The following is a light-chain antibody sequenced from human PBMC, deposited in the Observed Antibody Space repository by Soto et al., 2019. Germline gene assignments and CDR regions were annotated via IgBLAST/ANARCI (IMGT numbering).Light chain of an antibody. CDR1: SSDVGGYEY. CDR2: HVA. J-gene: IGLJ2*01. V-gene: IGLV2-11*01. Sequence: QSVLTQPRSVSGSPGQSVTISCSGTSSDVGGYEYVSWYQQHPGKDPTLIIYHVAQRPSGVPDRFSASKSGTTASLTISGLQAEDEAEYFCCSYAAGQTLVFGGGTKVTVL. CDR3: CSYAAGQTLV.